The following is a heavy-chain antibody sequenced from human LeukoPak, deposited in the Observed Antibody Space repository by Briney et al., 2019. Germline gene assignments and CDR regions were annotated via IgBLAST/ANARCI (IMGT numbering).Heavy chain of an antibody. D-gene: IGHD3-22*01. CDR3: ARPYEGPGYYDSSGYYSFEY. CDR2: IYYSGST. J-gene: IGHJ4*02. CDR1: GGSISSSSYY. V-gene: IGHV4-39*01. Sequence: PSETLSLTCTVSGGSISSSSYYWGWIRHPPGKGLEWIGSIYYSGSTSYNPSLKSRVTIAVDTSKNQFSLKLSSVTAADTAVYYCARPYEGPGYYDSSGYYSFEYWGQGTLVTVSS.